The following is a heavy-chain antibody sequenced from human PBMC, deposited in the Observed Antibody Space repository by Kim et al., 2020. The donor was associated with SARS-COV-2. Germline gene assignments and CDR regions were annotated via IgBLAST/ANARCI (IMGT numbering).Heavy chain of an antibody. CDR1: GYTFTSYG. V-gene: IGHV1-18*01. Sequence: ASVKVSCKASGYTFTSYGISWVRQAPGQGLEWMGWISAYNGNTNYAQKLQGRVTMTTDTSTSTAYMELRSLRSDDTAVYYCARDHPPSGLPKHANRVNRYYYYGMDVWGQGTTVTVSS. J-gene: IGHJ6*02. D-gene: IGHD3-9*01. CDR3: ARDHPPSGLPKHANRVNRYYYYGMDV. CDR2: ISAYNGNT.